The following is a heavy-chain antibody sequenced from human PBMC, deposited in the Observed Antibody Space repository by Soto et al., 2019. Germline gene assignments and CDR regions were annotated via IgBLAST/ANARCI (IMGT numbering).Heavy chain of an antibody. CDR1: GGSISSGGYY. V-gene: IGHV4-31*03. Sequence: SETLSLTCTVSGGSISSGGYYWSWIRQHPGKGLEWIGYIYYTGSTYYNPSLKSRVTISADTSKNQFSLKLSSVTAADTAVYYCARELGLLVPPAIVNGFDIWGQGTLVTVSS. D-gene: IGHD2-2*01. J-gene: IGHJ3*02. CDR3: ARELGLLVPPAIVNGFDI. CDR2: IYYTGST.